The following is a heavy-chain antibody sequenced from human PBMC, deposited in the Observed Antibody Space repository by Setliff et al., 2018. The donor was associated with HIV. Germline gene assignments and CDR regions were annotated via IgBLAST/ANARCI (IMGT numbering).Heavy chain of an antibody. D-gene: IGHD5-18*01. Sequence: PGGSLRLSCAASGFTFSSYGMHWVRQAPGKGLEWVAVIWSDGSNKYYADSVKGRFTISRDNSKNTLYLQMNSLRAEDTAVYYCAKESPRAGYSVFDYWGQGTQVTVSS. V-gene: IGHV3-33*06. CDR2: IWSDGSNK. J-gene: IGHJ4*02. CDR3: AKESPRAGYSVFDY. CDR1: GFTFSSYG.